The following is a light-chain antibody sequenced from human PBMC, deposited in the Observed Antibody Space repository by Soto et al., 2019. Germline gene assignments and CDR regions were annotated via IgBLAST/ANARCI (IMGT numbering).Light chain of an antibody. Sequence: DIHMTQSPSTLSASVGDRVTITCRASQSISSWLAWYQQKPGKAPKLLIYDASSLESGVPSRFSGSGSGTEFTLTISSLQPDDFATYYCQQYNSYPYMYTFGQGTKLEIK. CDR2: DAS. V-gene: IGKV1-5*01. CDR1: QSISSW. CDR3: QQYNSYPYMYT. J-gene: IGKJ2*01.